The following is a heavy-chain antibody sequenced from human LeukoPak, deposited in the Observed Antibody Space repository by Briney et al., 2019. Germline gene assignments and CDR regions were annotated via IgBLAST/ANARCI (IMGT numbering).Heavy chain of an antibody. V-gene: IGHV1-18*01. CDR3: ARVWDYSPRGRLDD. J-gene: IGHJ4*02. D-gene: IGHD4-11*01. CDR1: GQEVPNYA. Sequence: ASVKVSCKASGQEVPNYAITWVRQASGQGLEWMGWVSPYNGQTNYAQTLQGRITLTTDRATTTGYMELTSLTSDDSAVYYCARVWDYSPRGRLDDWGQGTRVTVSS. CDR2: VSPYNGQT.